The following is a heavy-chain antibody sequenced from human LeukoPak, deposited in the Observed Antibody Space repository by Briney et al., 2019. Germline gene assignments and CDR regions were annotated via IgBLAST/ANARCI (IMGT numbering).Heavy chain of an antibody. J-gene: IGHJ4*02. Sequence: SETLSLTCTVSGGSISSYYWSWIRQPPGKGLEWIGYIYYSGSANYNPSLKSRVTVSLDTSKNQFSLKLRSVTAADTAMYYCARRDGPYFDYWGQGTLVTVSS. V-gene: IGHV4-59*08. CDR2: IYYSGSA. CDR1: GGSISSYY. CDR3: ARRDGPYFDY.